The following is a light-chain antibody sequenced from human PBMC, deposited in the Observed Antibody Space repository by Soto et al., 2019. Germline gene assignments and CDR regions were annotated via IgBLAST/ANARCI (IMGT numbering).Light chain of an antibody. CDR3: QQSYLTPRT. CDR1: QRISSS. Sequence: IQMTQSPSSLSASVGDRVTITCRASQRISSSLNGYQHKVGRAPKLLIYAASSLQTGVPSRFSGSGSGTDFTLTISSVQPEDFATYYCQQSYLTPRTFGQGTKLEIK. V-gene: IGKV1-39*01. CDR2: AAS. J-gene: IGKJ2*01.